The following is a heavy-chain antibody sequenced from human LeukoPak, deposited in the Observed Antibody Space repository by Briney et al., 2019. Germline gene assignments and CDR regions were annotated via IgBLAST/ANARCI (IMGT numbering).Heavy chain of an antibody. J-gene: IGHJ4*01. CDR3: ARDKVPGDY. CDR2: IFYSGSA. CDR1: GGSISSYY. Sequence: SETLSLTYTVSGGSISSYYWSWIRQPPGKGLEWIGYIFYSGSADYNPSLKSRVTISVDTSKNQFSLKLSSVTAADTAVYFCARDKVPGDYWGPGTLVTVSS. V-gene: IGHV4-59*01.